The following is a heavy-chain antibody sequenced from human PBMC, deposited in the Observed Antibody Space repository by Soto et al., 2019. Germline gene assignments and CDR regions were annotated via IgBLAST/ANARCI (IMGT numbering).Heavy chain of an antibody. J-gene: IGHJ4*02. V-gene: IGHV4-39*01. D-gene: IGHD3-16*01. CDR2: IYYSGNT. CDR1: GVSISDTSYY. CDR3: ARHGSF. Sequence: PSEPQSLPCTVSGVSISDTSYYWGWIRQPPGKRLEWIGSIYYSGNTYYNPSLKSRLTISVDSSKNQFSLNMTSVTAADTAVYYCARHGSFWGQGTLVTV.